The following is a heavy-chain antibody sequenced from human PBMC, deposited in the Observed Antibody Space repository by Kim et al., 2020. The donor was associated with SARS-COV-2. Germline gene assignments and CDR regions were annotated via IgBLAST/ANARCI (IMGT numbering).Heavy chain of an antibody. CDR2: VK. D-gene: IGHD2-15*01. J-gene: IGHJ4*02. V-gene: IGHV3-7*03. CDR3: ANSIGYAFDY. Sequence: VKYCEDSRKGRTTISRDNARNSLYLEMDTLRVEDTAVYYCANSIGYAFDYWGQGNKVTVSS.